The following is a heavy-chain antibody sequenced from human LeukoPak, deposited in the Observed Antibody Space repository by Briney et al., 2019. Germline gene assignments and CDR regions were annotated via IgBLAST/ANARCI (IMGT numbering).Heavy chain of an antibody. CDR1: GGSISSYY. CDR2: IYTSGST. D-gene: IGHD2-8*01. CDR3: ARGVYLGNGYYFDY. J-gene: IGHJ4*02. Sequence: SETLSLTCTVSGGSISSYYWNWIRQPAGKGLEWIGHIYTSGSTNYNSSLKSRVTMSVDTSKNQFFVKLNSVIAADTAMYYCARGVYLGNGYYFDYWGQGTLVTVSS. V-gene: IGHV4-4*07.